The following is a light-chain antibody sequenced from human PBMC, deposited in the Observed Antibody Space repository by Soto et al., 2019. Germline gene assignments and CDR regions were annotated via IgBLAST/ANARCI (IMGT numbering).Light chain of an antibody. J-gene: IGKJ4*01. CDR3: QQYATAPLT. CDR1: QSVPKNY. V-gene: IGKV3-20*01. CDR2: AVS. Sequence: EIVLTQSPGTLSLSPGEGATLSCRASQSVPKNYLGWYKQKTGQAPRLLIYAVSNMATDVPDRFSGSGSETDFTLTISGLEPEDFAVDYCQQYATAPLTFGGGTKLEIK.